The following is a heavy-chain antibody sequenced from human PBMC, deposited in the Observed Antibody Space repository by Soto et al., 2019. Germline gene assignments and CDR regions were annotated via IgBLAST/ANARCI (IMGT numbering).Heavy chain of an antibody. J-gene: IGHJ4*02. V-gene: IGHV4-59*08. CDR3: ARHRRWVPFDY. Sequence: PSETLSLTCTVSDGSISSYYWSWIRQPPGKGLEWIGYIYYSGSTNYNPSLKSRVTISVDTSKNQFSLKLSSVTAADTAVYYCARHRRWVPFDYCGQGTLVTVSS. CDR1: DGSISSYY. CDR2: IYYSGST. D-gene: IGHD1-26*01.